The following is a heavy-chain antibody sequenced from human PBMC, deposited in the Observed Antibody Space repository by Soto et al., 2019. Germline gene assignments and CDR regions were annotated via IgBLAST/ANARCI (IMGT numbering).Heavy chain of an antibody. J-gene: IGHJ4*02. Sequence: EVQLLESGGGLVQPGGSLRLSCVASGFTFSTYTMSWVRKAPGKGLEWDSVISGSAGSSGPSYADSVQGRFSISRDNARNTLYLQMNSLRGEDTAMYYCAKARCSTANCYVPEYWGQGTRVTVSS. CDR1: GFTFSTYT. CDR2: ISGSAGSSGP. V-gene: IGHV3-23*01. CDR3: AKARCSTANCYVPEY. D-gene: IGHD2-2*01.